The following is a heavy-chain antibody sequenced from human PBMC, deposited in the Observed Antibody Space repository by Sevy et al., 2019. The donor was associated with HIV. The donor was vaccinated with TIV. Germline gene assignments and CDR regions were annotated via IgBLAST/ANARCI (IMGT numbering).Heavy chain of an antibody. V-gene: IGHV3-23*01. Sequence: GGSLRLSCAASGFTFVSYAMSWVRQAPGKGLEWVSAISGSDGSTYYADSVKGRFTISRDNSKNTLSLQMNSLRADDTAVYYCAKDVNDSGDYVLGGLEYWGQGTLVTISS. CDR3: AKDVNDSGDYVLGGLEY. D-gene: IGHD4-17*01. CDR2: ISGSDGST. CDR1: GFTFVSYA. J-gene: IGHJ4*02.